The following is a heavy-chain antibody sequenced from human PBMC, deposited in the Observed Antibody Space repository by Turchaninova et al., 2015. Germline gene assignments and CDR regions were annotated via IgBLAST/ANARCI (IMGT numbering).Heavy chain of an antibody. CDR2: IWYDGSKE. CDR1: GFIFSSHG. V-gene: IGHV3-33*01. Sequence: QVQLVESGGGVVQPGRSLRLSCAASGFIFSSHGMHWVRQAPGKGLEWVAVIWYDGSKEKYADSVKGRFTISRDNSKNTLYVQRNSLRVEDTAVYYCVREGSVTTGGLDYWGQGTLVTVSS. CDR3: VREGSVTTGGLDY. J-gene: IGHJ4*02. D-gene: IGHD4-17*01.